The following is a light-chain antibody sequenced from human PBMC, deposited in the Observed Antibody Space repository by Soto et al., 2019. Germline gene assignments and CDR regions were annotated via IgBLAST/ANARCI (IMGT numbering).Light chain of an antibody. CDR2: WAS. V-gene: IGKV4-1*01. Sequence: DIVMTQSPDSLAVSLGERATINCKSSQSVLYSSNNKNYLAWYQQKPGQPPKLLIYWASTRESGLPDRFSGSRSGTDFTLTISSLQAEDVAVYYCQQYYSTPPFSGGTKVEIK. J-gene: IGKJ4*01. CDR1: QSVLYSSNNKNY. CDR3: QQYYSTPP.